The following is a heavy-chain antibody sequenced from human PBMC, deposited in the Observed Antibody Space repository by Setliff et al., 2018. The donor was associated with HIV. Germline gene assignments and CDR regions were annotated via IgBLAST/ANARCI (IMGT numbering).Heavy chain of an antibody. Sequence: GGSLRLSCAASGFTLSHYSMNWVRQAPGKGLEWVAYIGGRGSTIYYADSVKGRFTISRDNAKNSLYLQMNILRAEDTAVYYCERSLWGFVRNAAFDIWGQGTMVTVSS. V-gene: IGHV3-48*04. D-gene: IGHD3-16*01. CDR1: GFTLSHYS. CDR2: IGGRGSTI. CDR3: ERSLWGFVRNAAFDI. J-gene: IGHJ3*02.